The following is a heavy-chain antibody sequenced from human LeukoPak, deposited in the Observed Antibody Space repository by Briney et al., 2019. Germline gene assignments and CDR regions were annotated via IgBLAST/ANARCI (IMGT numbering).Heavy chain of an antibody. D-gene: IGHD1-26*01. J-gene: IGHJ4*02. CDR1: GYTFTGYY. CDR2: INPNSGGT. V-gene: IGHV1-2*02. CDR3: ARGGWELLPGDY. Sequence: VASVKVSCKASGYTFTGYYMHWVRQAPGQGLEWMGWINPNSGGTNYAQKLQGRVTMTTDTSTSTAYMELRSLRSDDTAVYYCARGGWELLPGDYWGQGTLVTVSS.